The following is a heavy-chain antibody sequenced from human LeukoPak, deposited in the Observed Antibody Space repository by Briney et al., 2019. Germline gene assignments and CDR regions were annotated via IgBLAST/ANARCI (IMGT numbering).Heavy chain of an antibody. CDR1: GDYINSHY. CDR2: IHFGGST. V-gene: IGHV4-59*08. Sequence: SETLSLTCSVSGDYINSHYWTWIRQSSGRGLEWLGYIHFGGSTNYNPSLKSRVTISVDTSKNQFSLKLNSVTAADTAVYYCARQYIDILTGYHRGELYWYFDLWGRGTLVTVSS. CDR3: ARQYIDILTGYHRGELYWYFDL. D-gene: IGHD3-9*01. J-gene: IGHJ2*01.